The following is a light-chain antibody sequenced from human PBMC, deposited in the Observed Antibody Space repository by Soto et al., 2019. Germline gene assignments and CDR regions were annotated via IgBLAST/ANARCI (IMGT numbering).Light chain of an antibody. J-gene: IGKJ1*01. Sequence: DIQMTQSPSTLSGSVGDRVTITCRASQTISSWLAWYQQKPGKAPKLLIYAASTLQSGVPSRFSGSGSGTDFTLTISCLQSEDFATYYCQQYYSYPLTFGQGTKVDI. CDR1: QTISSW. CDR2: AAS. CDR3: QQYYSYPLT. V-gene: IGKV1-5*01.